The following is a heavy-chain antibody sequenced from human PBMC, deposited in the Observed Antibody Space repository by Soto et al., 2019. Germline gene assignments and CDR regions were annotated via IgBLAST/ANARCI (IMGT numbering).Heavy chain of an antibody. V-gene: IGHV5-10-1*01. Sequence: GESLKISCKGSGYSFTSYWMSWVRQMPGKGLEWMGRIDPSDSYTNYSPSFQGHVTISADKSISTAYLQWSSLKASDTAMYYCARRLKGTDYYYYGMDVWGQGTTVTVSS. CDR1: GYSFTSYW. D-gene: IGHD3-16*01. CDR2: IDPSDSYT. J-gene: IGHJ6*02. CDR3: ARRLKGTDYYYYGMDV.